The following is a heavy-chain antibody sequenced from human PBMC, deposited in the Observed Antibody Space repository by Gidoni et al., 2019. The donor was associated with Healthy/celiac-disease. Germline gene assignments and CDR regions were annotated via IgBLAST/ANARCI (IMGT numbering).Heavy chain of an antibody. V-gene: IGHV1-69*17. D-gene: IGHD1-7*01. J-gene: IGHJ6*02. Sequence: QVQLVQSGAEVKKPGSSVKVSCKASGGTFSSYAISWVRQAPGQGLEWMGGIIPIFGIANYAQKFQGRVTITADKSTSTAYMELSSLRSEDTAVYYCARDRRSGTTPRRYYYGMDVWGQGTTVTVSS. CDR3: ARDRRSGTTPRRYYYGMDV. CDR1: GGTFSSYA. CDR2: IIPIFGIA.